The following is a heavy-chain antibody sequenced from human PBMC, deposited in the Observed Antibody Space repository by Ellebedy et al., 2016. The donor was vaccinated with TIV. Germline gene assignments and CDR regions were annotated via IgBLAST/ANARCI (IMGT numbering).Heavy chain of an antibody. J-gene: IGHJ4*02. Sequence: SETLSLTXTVSGGSISSGDYYWSWIRQPPGKGLEWIGYIYYSGSTYYNPSLKSRVTISVDTSKNQFSLKLSSVTAADTAVYYCARWFGELWDYWGQGTLVTVSS. D-gene: IGHD3-10*01. CDR2: IYYSGST. CDR3: ARWFGELWDY. V-gene: IGHV4-30-4*01. CDR1: GGSISSGDYY.